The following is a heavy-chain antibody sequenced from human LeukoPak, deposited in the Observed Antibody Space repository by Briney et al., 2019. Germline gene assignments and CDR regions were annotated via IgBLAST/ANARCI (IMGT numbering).Heavy chain of an antibody. CDR2: IIPIFGTA. CDR3: ARDRSPYYDSSGYPYGY. D-gene: IGHD3-22*01. Sequence: ASVKVSCKASGGTFSSYAISWVRQAPGQGLEWMGGIIPIFGTANYAQKFQGRVTITTDESTSTAYMELSSLRSEDTAVYYCARDRSPYYDSSGYPYGYWGQGTLVTVSS. J-gene: IGHJ4*02. CDR1: GGTFSSYA. V-gene: IGHV1-69*05.